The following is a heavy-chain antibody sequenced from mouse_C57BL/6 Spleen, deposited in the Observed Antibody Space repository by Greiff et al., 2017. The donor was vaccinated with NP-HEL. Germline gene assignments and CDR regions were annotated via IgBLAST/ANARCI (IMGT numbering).Heavy chain of an antibody. D-gene: IGHD2-2*01. CDR2: IDPSSGGT. CDR3: ARGGVMVTSDYFDY. CDR1: GYTFTSYW. J-gene: IGHJ2*01. V-gene: IGHV1-72*01. Sequence: QVQLQQPGAELVKPGASVKLSCKASGYTFTSYWMHWVKQRPGRGLEWIGRIDPSSGGTKYNEKFKSKATLTVDKPSSTAYMQLSSVTSEDSAVYYCARGGVMVTSDYFDYWGKGTTLTVSS.